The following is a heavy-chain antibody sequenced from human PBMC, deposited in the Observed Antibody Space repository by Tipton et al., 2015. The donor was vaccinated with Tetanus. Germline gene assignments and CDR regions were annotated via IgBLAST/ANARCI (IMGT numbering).Heavy chain of an antibody. Sequence: SLRLSCAASGLSFSDYFMGWVRQAPGEGLEWISYMSDTASTIHYADSVRGRFTISRDNAKESLFLEMNSLRAEDTAVYYCARGRCRGAVDHWGQGTMVTVAS. D-gene: IGHD3-10*01. V-gene: IGHV3-11*01. CDR2: MSDTASTI. J-gene: IGHJ3*01. CDR1: GLSFSDYF. CDR3: ARGRCRGAVDH.